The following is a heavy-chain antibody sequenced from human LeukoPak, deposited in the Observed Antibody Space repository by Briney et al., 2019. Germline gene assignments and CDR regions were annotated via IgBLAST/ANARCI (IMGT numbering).Heavy chain of an antibody. J-gene: IGHJ4*02. CDR2: IYPNNGDT. CDR3: ARDGVGTYDY. CDR1: GYTFTDYH. D-gene: IGHD1-26*01. Sequence: ASVQVSCKASGYTFTDYHIHWLRQAPGQGLEWMGWIYPNNGDTNYAQKFQGSVTMTRDTSISTAYMELSTLTSDDTAVYYCARDGVGTYDYWGQGTLVTVSS. V-gene: IGHV1-2*02.